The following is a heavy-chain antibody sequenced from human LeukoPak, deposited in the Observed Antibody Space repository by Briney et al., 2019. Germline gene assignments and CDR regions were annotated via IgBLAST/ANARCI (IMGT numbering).Heavy chain of an antibody. Sequence: NPSETLSLTCTVSGAPLNNYYWNWVRQPPGKELEWIGEIYHSGSTNYNPSLKSRVTISVDKSKNQFSLKLSSVTAADTAVYYCASAGTAAIPGYYFDFWGQGTLVTVSS. CDR2: IYHSGST. J-gene: IGHJ4*02. CDR1: GAPLNNYY. D-gene: IGHD6-13*01. CDR3: ASAGTAAIPGYYFDF. V-gene: IGHV4-59*01.